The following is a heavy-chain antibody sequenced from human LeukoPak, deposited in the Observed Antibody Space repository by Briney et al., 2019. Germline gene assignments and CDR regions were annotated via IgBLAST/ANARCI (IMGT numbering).Heavy chain of an antibody. CDR1: GFTFSSSA. V-gene: IGHV3-23*01. Sequence: GGSLRLSCAASGFTFSSSAMSWVRQAPGKGLEWVSAISNNGGYTYYADSVKGRFTISRDNSKNTLYLQMNSLRAEDTAVYYCAKGEYSSGWYRWQYYFDYWGQGTLVTVSS. J-gene: IGHJ4*02. CDR2: ISNNGGYT. CDR3: AKGEYSSGWYRWQYYFDY. D-gene: IGHD6-19*01.